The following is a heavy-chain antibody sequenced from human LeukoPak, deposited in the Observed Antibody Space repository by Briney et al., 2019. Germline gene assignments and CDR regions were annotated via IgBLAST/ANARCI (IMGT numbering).Heavy chain of an antibody. CDR3: GGTNYDPTLKSRVTISGDTSKSKAYMKLSTVTAADTAVYYCARDYYCSGSYSVWVDP. Sequence: PSENLSFTCTVYSGSISSYYWSWIRQPPGQGLEWIGYIYYSGRTNYKPSLKSRATISVDTSKTPFSLKLSPVTAATTAVYYSGGTNYDPTLKSRVTISGDTSKSKAYMKLSTVTAADTAVYYCARDYYCSGSYSVWVDPWGQGTLVTVSS. CDR2: IYYSGRT. D-gene: IGHD3-10*01. J-gene: IGHJ5*02. V-gene: IGHV4-59*01. CDR1: SGSISSYY.